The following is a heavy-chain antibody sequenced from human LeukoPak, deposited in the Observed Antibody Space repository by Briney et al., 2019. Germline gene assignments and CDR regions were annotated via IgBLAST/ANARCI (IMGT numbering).Heavy chain of an antibody. Sequence: SETLSLTCTVSGGSISSSSYYWGWIRQPPGKGLEWIGSIYYSGSTYYNPSLKSRVTISVDTSKNQFSLKLSSVTAADTAVYYCARQHSSGWSPAYYYMDVWGKGTTVTVSS. CDR1: GGSISSSSYY. J-gene: IGHJ6*03. CDR3: ARQHSSGWSPAYYYMDV. CDR2: IYYSGST. D-gene: IGHD6-19*01. V-gene: IGHV4-39*01.